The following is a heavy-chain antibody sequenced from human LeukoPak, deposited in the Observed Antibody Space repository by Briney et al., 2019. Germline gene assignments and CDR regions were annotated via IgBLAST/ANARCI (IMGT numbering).Heavy chain of an antibody. Sequence: SETLSLTCAVYGGSFSGYYWSWIRQPPGKGLEWIGEINHSGSTNYNPSLKSRVTISVDTSKNQFSLKLSSVTAADTAVYYCARLWYWNYRYAFDIWGQGTMVTVSS. CDR1: GGSFSGYY. CDR2: INHSGST. J-gene: IGHJ3*02. V-gene: IGHV4-34*01. CDR3: ARLWYWNYRYAFDI. D-gene: IGHD1-7*01.